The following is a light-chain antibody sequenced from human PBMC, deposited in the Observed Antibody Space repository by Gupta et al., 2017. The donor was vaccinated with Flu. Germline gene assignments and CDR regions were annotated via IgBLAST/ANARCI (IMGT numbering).Light chain of an antibody. J-gene: IGLJ1*01. V-gene: IGLV3-25*03. CDR2: KDT. Sequence: SYELTQPPSMSVSPGQTARITCSGDALPNQYAYWYQQKPGQAPVLLIYKDTERPSGIPERFSGSNSGTTVTLTISGVQAEDEADYYCQSADSRSAFYVFGGGTKVTVL. CDR1: ALPNQY. CDR3: QSADSRSAFYV.